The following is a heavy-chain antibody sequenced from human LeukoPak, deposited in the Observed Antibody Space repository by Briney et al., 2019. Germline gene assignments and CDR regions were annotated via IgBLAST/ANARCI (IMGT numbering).Heavy chain of an antibody. J-gene: IGHJ5*02. Sequence: GGSLRLSCAASGFTFTSYWMHWVRQAPGKGLVWVSRINSDGSSTSYADSVKGRFTISRDNAKNTLYLQMNSLRAEDTAVYYCARVSGWYSPFDPWGQGTLVTVSS. CDR3: ARVSGWYSPFDP. CDR1: GFTFTSYW. V-gene: IGHV3-74*01. D-gene: IGHD6-13*01. CDR2: INSDGSST.